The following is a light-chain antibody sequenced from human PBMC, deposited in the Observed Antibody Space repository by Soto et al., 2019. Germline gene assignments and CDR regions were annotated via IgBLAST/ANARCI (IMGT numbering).Light chain of an antibody. V-gene: IGKV4-1*01. CDR1: QSVLYSSNNKNY. Sequence: DIVMTQSPDSLVVSLGERATINCKSSQSVLYSSNNKNYLAWYQQKPGQPPKLLIYWASTRESGVPGRFSGSGSGTDFTLTISSLQAEDVAVYYCQQYYSSLLTFGGGTKVEIK. CDR2: WAS. J-gene: IGKJ4*01. CDR3: QQYYSSLLT.